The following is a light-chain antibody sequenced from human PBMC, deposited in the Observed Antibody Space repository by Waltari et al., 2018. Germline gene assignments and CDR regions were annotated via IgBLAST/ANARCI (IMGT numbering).Light chain of an antibody. J-gene: IGKJ3*01. V-gene: IGKV1-39*01. CDR1: ESVSSN. Sequence: IQMTQSPSSLSASVGDRVTITCRASESVSSNLNWYQKKPGKALKLLIYAVSTLQSEVPSSFSGSGSWTDFTLTISNLQPEDFATYYCQQSYNRYTFGPGTKVDL. CDR2: AVS. CDR3: QQSYNRYT.